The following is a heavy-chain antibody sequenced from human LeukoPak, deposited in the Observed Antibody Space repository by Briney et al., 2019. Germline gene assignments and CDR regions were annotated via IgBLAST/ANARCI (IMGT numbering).Heavy chain of an antibody. V-gene: IGHV1-46*01. CDR1: GYTFTNYY. CDR2: INPSDGST. J-gene: IGHJ3*02. CDR3: ARIRDGYNDAYDI. Sequence: ASVKVSCKASGYTFTNYYMHWVRQAPGQGLEWMGIINPSDGSTTYAQKFQGRVTMTRDMSTSTVYMELSSLRSEDTAVYYCARIRDGYNDAYDIWGQGTMVTVSS. D-gene: IGHD5-24*01.